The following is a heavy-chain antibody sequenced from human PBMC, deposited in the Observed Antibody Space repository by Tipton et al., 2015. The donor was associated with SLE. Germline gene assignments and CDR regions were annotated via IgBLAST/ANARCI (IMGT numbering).Heavy chain of an antibody. V-gene: IGHV3-7*01. CDR3: ARSPDYGDTRFDY. Sequence: SLRLSCAASGFTFSSYWMSWVRQAPGKGLEWVANIKQDGSEKYYVDSVKGRFTISRDNAKNSLYLQMNSLRAEDTAVYYCARSPDYGDTRFDYWGQGTLVTVSS. D-gene: IGHD4-17*01. J-gene: IGHJ4*02. CDR2: IKQDGSEK. CDR1: GFTFSSYW.